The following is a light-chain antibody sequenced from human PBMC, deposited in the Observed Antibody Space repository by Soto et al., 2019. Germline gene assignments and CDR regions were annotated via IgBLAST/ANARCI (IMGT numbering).Light chain of an antibody. Sequence: EIVLTQSPGTLSLSPGERATLSCRASQSVSNNYLAWYQQKPGQAPRLLIYGASNRATGIPDRFSGSGSRTDFTPTFSRLEPEDFAVYYCQQYGSSGTSGQGTKVEIK. J-gene: IGKJ1*01. V-gene: IGKV3-20*01. CDR3: QQYGSSGT. CDR1: QSVSNNY. CDR2: GAS.